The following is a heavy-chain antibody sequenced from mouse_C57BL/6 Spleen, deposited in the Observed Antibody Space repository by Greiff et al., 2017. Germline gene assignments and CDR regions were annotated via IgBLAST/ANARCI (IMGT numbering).Heavy chain of an antibody. CDR3: ARYYGSSPWAMDY. Sequence: VKLMESGAELAKPGASVKLSCKASGYTFTSYWMHWVKQRPGQGLEWIGYINPSSGYTKYNQKFKDKATLTADKSSSTAYMQLSSLTYEDSAVXYCARYYGSSPWAMDYWGQGTSVTVSS. D-gene: IGHD1-1*01. J-gene: IGHJ4*01. V-gene: IGHV1-7*01. CDR2: INPSSGYT. CDR1: GYTFTSYW.